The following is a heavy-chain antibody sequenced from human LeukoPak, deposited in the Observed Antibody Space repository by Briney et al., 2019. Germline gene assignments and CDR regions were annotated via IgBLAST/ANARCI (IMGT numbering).Heavy chain of an antibody. D-gene: IGHD6-19*01. CDR1: GGSFSGYY. V-gene: IGHV4-34*01. CDR3: ARGGGYSSGWAFDY. J-gene: IGHJ4*02. Sequence: PSETLSPTCAVYGGSFSGYYWSWIRQPPGKGLEWIGEINHSGSTNYNPSLKSRVTISVDTSKSQFSLKLSSVTAADTAVYYCARGGGYSSGWAFDYWGQGTLVTVSS. CDR2: INHSGST.